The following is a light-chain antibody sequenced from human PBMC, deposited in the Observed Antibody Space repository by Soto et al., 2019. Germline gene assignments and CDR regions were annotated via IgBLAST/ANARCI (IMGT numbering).Light chain of an antibody. CDR2: GAS. CDR1: QSVSSN. J-gene: IGKJ2*01. V-gene: IGKV3-15*01. CDR3: LQYNNWPYT. Sequence: EIVMTQSPATLSVSPGERATLSCSASQSVSSNLAWYQQKPGQAPRLLIYGASTKATGIPARFSGRGSGTEFTLTISSLQSENFAVYYCLQYNNWPYTFGQGIKLETK.